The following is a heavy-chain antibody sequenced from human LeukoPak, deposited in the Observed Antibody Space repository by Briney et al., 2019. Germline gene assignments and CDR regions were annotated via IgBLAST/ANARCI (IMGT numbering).Heavy chain of an antibody. CDR2: ISWSSGSI. Sequence: PGGSLRLSCAASGFTFDDYAMHWVRQAPGKGLEWVSGISWSSGSIGYADSVKGRFTISRDNAKNSLYLQMNSLRAEDTALYYCAKDSSAMVRGVTSWGQGTLVTVSS. CDR1: GFTFDDYA. D-gene: IGHD3-10*01. J-gene: IGHJ5*02. V-gene: IGHV3-9*01. CDR3: AKDSSAMVRGVTS.